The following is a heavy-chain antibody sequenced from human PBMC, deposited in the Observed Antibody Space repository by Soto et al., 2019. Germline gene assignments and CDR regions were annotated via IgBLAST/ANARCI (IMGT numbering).Heavy chain of an antibody. CDR2: IYYSGST. D-gene: IGHD5-18*01. V-gene: IGHV4-39*01. J-gene: IGHJ6*02. CDR1: GGSISSILCH. CDR3: ACIFSGGYSYAFYYYGMDV. Sequence: PSDTLSLTCTVSGGSISSILCHWGWIRQPPGKGLEWIGSIYYSGSTYYNPSLKSRVTISVDTSKNQFSLKLTSVTAADTAVYYGACIFSGGYSYAFYYYGMDVWGQGTTVTVSS.